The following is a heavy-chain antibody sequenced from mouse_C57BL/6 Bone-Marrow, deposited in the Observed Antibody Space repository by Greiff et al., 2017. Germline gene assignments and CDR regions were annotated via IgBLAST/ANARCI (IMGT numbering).Heavy chain of an antibody. V-gene: IGHV1-15*01. Sequence: VQLQQSGAELVRPGASVTLSCKASGYTFTDYEMHWVKQTPVHGLEWIGAIDPETGGTAYNQKFKGKAILTADKSSSTAYMELRSLTSEDSAVYYCTRLPPYYGKAMDYWGQGTSVTVSS. CDR3: TRLPPYYGKAMDY. J-gene: IGHJ4*01. D-gene: IGHD1-1*01. CDR2: IDPETGGT. CDR1: GYTFTDYE.